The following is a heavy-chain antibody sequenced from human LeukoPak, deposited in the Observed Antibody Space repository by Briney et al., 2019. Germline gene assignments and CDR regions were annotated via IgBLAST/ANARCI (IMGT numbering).Heavy chain of an antibody. Sequence: ASVKVSCKASGYTFTGYYMHWVRQAPGQGLGWMGWMNPNSGGTNNAQKFQGRVTMTRDTSISTAYMELSRLRSDDTAVYYCARGGPYCSSTSCYEDDAFDIWGQGTMVTVSS. D-gene: IGHD2-2*01. V-gene: IGHV1-2*02. J-gene: IGHJ3*02. CDR2: MNPNSGGT. CDR3: ARGGPYCSSTSCYEDDAFDI. CDR1: GYTFTGYY.